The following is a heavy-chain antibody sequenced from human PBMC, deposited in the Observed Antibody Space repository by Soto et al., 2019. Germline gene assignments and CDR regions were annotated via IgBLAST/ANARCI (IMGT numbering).Heavy chain of an antibody. Sequence: QLQLQESGPGLVKPSETLSLTCSVSVGSISSTSYYWGWIRQPPGKWLEWIGNVLYSESAHYNPSLRSRVTISVDTSKKQFYLKVNSVTAADTAVYYCARRPYDISTGSFDLWGQGTLVTVSS. J-gene: IGHJ5*02. D-gene: IGHD3-9*01. CDR3: ARRPYDISTGSFDL. CDR2: VLYSESA. V-gene: IGHV4-39*01. CDR1: VGSISSTSYY.